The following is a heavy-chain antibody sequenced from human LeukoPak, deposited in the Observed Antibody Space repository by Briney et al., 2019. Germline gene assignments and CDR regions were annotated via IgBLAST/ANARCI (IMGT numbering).Heavy chain of an antibody. Sequence: SETLSLTCTVSGDSVTSGTYYWGWIRQPPGKGLEWIGSIYYSGNTYYNPSLKSRVTISLDTSKNQFSLKLISVTAADTAAYYCVRDSGSTWTLADYWGQGTQVIVSS. CDR1: GDSVTSGTYY. J-gene: IGHJ4*02. D-gene: IGHD6-13*01. CDR3: VRDSGSTWTLADY. V-gene: IGHV4-39*07. CDR2: IYYSGNT.